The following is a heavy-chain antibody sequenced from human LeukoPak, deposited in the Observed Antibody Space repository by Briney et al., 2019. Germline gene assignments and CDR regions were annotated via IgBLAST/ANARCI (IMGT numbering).Heavy chain of an antibody. V-gene: IGHV1-2*02. Sequence: ASVKVSCTASGYTFTGYYMHWVRQAPGQGLEWMGWINPNIGGTNYAQKFQGRVTMTRDTSISTAYMELSRLRSDDTAVYYCARDRPFGYDFWSGYYYTPDPITELDYWGQGTLVTVSS. J-gene: IGHJ4*02. CDR1: GYTFTGYY. D-gene: IGHD3-3*01. CDR3: ARDRPFGYDFWSGYYYTPDPITELDY. CDR2: INPNIGGT.